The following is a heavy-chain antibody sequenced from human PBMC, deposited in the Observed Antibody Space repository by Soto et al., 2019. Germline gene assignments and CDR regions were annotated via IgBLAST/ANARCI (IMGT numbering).Heavy chain of an antibody. CDR1: GFSLTASGVA. CDR3: AYKGSLTSYHAFDF. V-gene: IGHV2-5*01. D-gene: IGHD3-16*02. J-gene: IGHJ3*01. Sequence: ITLKESGPTLVKPTQTLTLTCAFSGFSLTASGVAVGWIRQPPGKALEWLAFIYWNDDKRYNASMKTRLTSSRDTATSQVVLTMTNMDPDDTATYYCAYKGSLTSYHAFDFWGRGTMGIVSS. CDR2: IYWNDDK.